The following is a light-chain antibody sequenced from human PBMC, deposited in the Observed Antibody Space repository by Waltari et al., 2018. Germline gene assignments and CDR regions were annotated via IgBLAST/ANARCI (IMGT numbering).Light chain of an antibody. CDR1: IIGSRS. CDR3: HGWDTTSDVV. V-gene: IGLV3-21*02. Sequence: SYVLTQPPSLSVAPGQTAQIPCGGHIIGSRSVHWYQQKPGQAPLLLVYDDSERHAGMRDRFSGSNSESTATLSISSVEAGDEAAYSCHGWDTTSDVVFGGGTKLTFL. CDR2: DDS. J-gene: IGLJ3*02.